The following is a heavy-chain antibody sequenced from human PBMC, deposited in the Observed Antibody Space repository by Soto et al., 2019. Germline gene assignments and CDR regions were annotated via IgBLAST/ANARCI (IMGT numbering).Heavy chain of an antibody. J-gene: IGHJ4*02. V-gene: IGHV4-39*01. Sequence: SETLSLTCTVSGGSISSSSYYWGWIRQPPGKGLEWIGSIYYSGSTYYNPSLKSRVTISVDTSKNQFSLKLSSVTAADTAVYYCAGGTGTTSFDYWGQGTLVTVSS. D-gene: IGHD1-7*01. CDR2: IYYSGST. CDR3: AGGTGTTSFDY. CDR1: GGSISSSSYY.